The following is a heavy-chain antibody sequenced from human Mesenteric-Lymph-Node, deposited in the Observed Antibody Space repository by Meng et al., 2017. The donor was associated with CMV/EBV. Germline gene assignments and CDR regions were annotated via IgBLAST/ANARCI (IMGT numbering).Heavy chain of an antibody. D-gene: IGHD2-2*02. J-gene: IGHJ6*02. CDR1: GYTFTSYY. CDR2: INPSGGST. V-gene: IGHV1-46*01. Sequence: ASVKVSCKASGYTFTSYYMHWVRQAPGQGLEWMGIINPSGGSTSYAQKFQGRVTMTRDTSTSTVYMELSSLRSEDTAVYYCARDEVEVVPAPIGPRDYYYYYAMDVWGQGTTVTVSS. CDR3: ARDEVEVVPAPIGPRDYYYYYAMDV.